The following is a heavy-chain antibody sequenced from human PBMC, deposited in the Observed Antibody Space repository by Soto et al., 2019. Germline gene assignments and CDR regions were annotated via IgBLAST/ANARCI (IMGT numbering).Heavy chain of an antibody. CDR1: GFIFSSYG. D-gene: IGHD1-26*01. V-gene: IGHV3-30*18. CDR3: AKGRGGSYTWSY. CDR2: ISYDGSNK. Sequence: QVQLVESGGGVVQPGRSLRLSCAASGFIFSSYGMHWVRQAPGKGLEWVAVISYDGSNKYYADSVKGRFTISRDNSKNTLYLQMNSLRAEDTAVYYCAKGRGGSYTWSYWGQGTLVTVSS. J-gene: IGHJ4*02.